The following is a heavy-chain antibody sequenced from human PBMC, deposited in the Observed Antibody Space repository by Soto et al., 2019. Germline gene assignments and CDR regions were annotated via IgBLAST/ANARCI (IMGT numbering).Heavy chain of an antibody. J-gene: IGHJ4*02. CDR2: ISGSGGST. D-gene: IGHD3-10*01. CDR3: AKAPTYGSGSYYHY. V-gene: IGHV3-23*01. CDR1: GFTFSSYA. Sequence: EVQLLESGGGLVQPGGSLRLSCAASGFTFSSYAMSWVRQAPGKGLEWVSAISGSGGSTYYADSVKGRFTISRDNSKNTLYLQMNGLRAEDTAVYYCAKAPTYGSGSYYHYWGQGTLVTVSS.